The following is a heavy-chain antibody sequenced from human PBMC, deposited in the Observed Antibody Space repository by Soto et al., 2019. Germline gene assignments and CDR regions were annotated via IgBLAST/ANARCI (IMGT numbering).Heavy chain of an antibody. J-gene: IGHJ5*02. V-gene: IGHV4-4*02. Sequence: QVHLQESGPGLVKPSETLSLTCAVSGASIGSGGWWSWVRQPPGKGLEWIAEIFHDGNTNYSPSLKSRVTITVDKSQNQFSLNVYSVTSAITAVYYCARHEGWTGPDQWGQGTLVTVSS. CDR1: GASIGSGGW. CDR2: IFHDGNT. D-gene: IGHD2-8*02. CDR3: ARHEGWTGPDQ.